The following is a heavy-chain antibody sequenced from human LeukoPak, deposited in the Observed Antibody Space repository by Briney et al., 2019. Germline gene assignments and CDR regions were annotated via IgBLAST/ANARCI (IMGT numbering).Heavy chain of an antibody. CDR2: INPNSGGT. V-gene: IGHV1-2*02. CDR3: ARSYRWGPSTGPDY. J-gene: IGHJ4*02. D-gene: IGHD3-16*02. Sequence: ASVKVSCKASGYTFTGYYMHWVRQAPGQGLEWMGWINPNSGGTNYAQKFQGRVTMTRDTSISTAYMELSRLRSDDTAVYYCARSYRWGPSTGPDYWGQGTLVTVSS. CDR1: GYTFTGYY.